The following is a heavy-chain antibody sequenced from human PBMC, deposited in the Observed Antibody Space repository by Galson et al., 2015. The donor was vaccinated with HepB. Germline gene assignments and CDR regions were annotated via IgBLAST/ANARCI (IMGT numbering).Heavy chain of an antibody. V-gene: IGHV3-64D*06. CDR2: ISSTGGTT. Sequence: SLRLSCAASGFTFSDHAMHWVRQTPDKGLEYVSSISSTGGTTYYSDSVRGRFTISRDNSKNMLYLQMTSLRPEDTALYYCVKDKHLYGSGSGLFGPWGQGTLVTVSS. CDR1: GFTFSDHA. J-gene: IGHJ5*02. CDR3: VKDKHLYGSGSGLFGP. D-gene: IGHD3-10*01.